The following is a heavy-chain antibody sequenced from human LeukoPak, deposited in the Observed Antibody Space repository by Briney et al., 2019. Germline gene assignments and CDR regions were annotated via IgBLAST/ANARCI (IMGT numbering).Heavy chain of an antibody. J-gene: IGHJ5*02. CDR1: GVSISSSDYY. CDR2: VYYSGST. Sequence: SETLSLTCTVSGVSISSSDYYWGWFRQPPGKGLEWIGSVYYSGSTNYNPSLKSRVTISVDTSKNQFSLKLSSVTAADTAVYYCARLGSYDSSGYYDHWGQGTLVTVSS. V-gene: IGHV4-39*07. D-gene: IGHD3-22*01. CDR3: ARLGSYDSSGYYDH.